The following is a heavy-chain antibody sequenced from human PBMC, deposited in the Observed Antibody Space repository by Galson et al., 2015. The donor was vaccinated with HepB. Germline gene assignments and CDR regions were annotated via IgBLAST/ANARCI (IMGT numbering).Heavy chain of an antibody. CDR1: GYTFTSYY. CDR2: INPSGDST. V-gene: IGHV1-46*01. Sequence: QSGAEVKKPGESLKTSCKASGYTFTSYYMHWVRQAPGQGLEWMGIINPSGDSTSYAQKFQGRVTMTRDTSTSTVYMELSSLRSEDTAVYYCARLSFSSGYMDVWGKGTTITVSS. D-gene: IGHD2/OR15-2a*01. J-gene: IGHJ6*03. CDR3: ARLSFSSGYMDV.